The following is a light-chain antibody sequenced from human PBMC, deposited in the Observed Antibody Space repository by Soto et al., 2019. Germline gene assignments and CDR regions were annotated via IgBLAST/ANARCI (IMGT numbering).Light chain of an antibody. CDR3: QQSYGAPG. J-gene: IGKJ2*03. V-gene: IGKV1-39*01. CDR2: GAI. Sequence: DIQMTQSPSSLSASIGDRVTITCRASQNIRRLVNWYQQKPGKAPKPLIYGAINLQSGVPPRFRGSGSVTDFNLTISSLQPEDFATYHCQQSYGAPGFGQGTKVEIK. CDR1: QNIRRL.